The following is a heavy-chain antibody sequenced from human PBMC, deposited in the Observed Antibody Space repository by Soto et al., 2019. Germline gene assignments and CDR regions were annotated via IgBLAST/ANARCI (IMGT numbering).Heavy chain of an antibody. CDR1: GFTFSDYY. CDR3: VRGYSYV. D-gene: IGHD5-18*01. J-gene: IGHJ4*02. V-gene: IGHV3-23*01. Sequence: GGSLRLSCAASGFTFSDYYMNWVRQAPGKGLEWVSTISSGGGTTLYADSVKGRFTISRDNSKNTVSLQMSSLRAEDTAVYYCVRGYSYVWGQGTLVTVSS. CDR2: ISSGGGTT.